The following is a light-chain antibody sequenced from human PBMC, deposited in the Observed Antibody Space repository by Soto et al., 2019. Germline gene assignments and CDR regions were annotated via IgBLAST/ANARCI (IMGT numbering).Light chain of an antibody. J-gene: IGKJ2*01. Sequence: DIQMTQSPSTLSASVGDRVTITCRASQSISSWLAWYQQKPGKAPKLLVYDASSLESGVPSRFSGSGSGTQFTLTISRLQPDGFATYYCQQYNSYSQYTFGQGTKVEIK. CDR1: QSISSW. CDR3: QQYNSYSQYT. V-gene: IGKV1-5*01. CDR2: DAS.